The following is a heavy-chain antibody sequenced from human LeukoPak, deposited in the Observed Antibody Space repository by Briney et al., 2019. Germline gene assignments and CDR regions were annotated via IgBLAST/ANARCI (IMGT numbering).Heavy chain of an antibody. CDR2: IYYSGSP. CDR3: ARPPPASLVVITGYFDC. CDR1: GGSISISSYY. J-gene: IGHJ4*02. D-gene: IGHD3-22*01. V-gene: IGHV4-39*01. Sequence: KPSETLSLTCTVAGGSISISSYYWGWLRQPPGKGLEWIGSIYYSGSPYYNPSLKSQVTISVDTSKNQFSLKLSSVTAADTAVYDWARPPPASLVVITGYFDCWGQGTLVTVSS.